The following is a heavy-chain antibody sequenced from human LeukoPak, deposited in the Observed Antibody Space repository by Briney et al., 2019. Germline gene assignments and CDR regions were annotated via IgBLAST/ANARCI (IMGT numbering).Heavy chain of an antibody. J-gene: IGHJ5*02. Sequence: ASVKVSCKASGYTFTSYGITWVRQAPGQGLEWMGWISAYNGNTNYAQNLQGRVTMTIDTSTTTAYMELRSLRSDDTAVYYCARGGVRCCSSTSCPYNWFDPWGQGTLVTVSS. V-gene: IGHV1-18*01. CDR2: ISAYNGNT. CDR1: GYTFTSYG. CDR3: ARGGVRCCSSTSCPYNWFDP. D-gene: IGHD2-2*01.